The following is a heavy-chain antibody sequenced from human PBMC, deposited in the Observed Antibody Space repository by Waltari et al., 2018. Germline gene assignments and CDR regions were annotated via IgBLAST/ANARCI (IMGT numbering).Heavy chain of an antibody. J-gene: IGHJ6*02. V-gene: IGHV1-69*05. Sequence: QVQLVQSGAEVKKPGSSVKVSCKASGGTFSSYAISWARQAPGQGLGWMGGIIPIFGTATYAQKLQGRVTITTDESTSTAYMELSSLRSEDTAVYYCARGSMVRGVIRIYYYYGMDVWGQGTTVTVSS. D-gene: IGHD3-10*01. CDR2: IIPIFGTA. CDR3: ARGSMVRGVIRIYYYYGMDV. CDR1: GGTFSSYA.